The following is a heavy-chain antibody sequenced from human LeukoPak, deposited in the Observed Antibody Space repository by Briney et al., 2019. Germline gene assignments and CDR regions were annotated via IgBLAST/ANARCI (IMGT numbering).Heavy chain of an antibody. J-gene: IGHJ4*02. CDR3: ARDVFCGGDCYSPKCN. CDR1: GFTFISYW. V-gene: IGHV3-7*01. D-gene: IGHD2-21*02. Sequence: GGSLRLSCAASGFTFISYWMSWVRQAPGKGLEWVAKINQDGSEKYYVDSVKGRFTISRDNAENSLFLQLNSLRAEDTAVYYSARDVFCGGDCYSPKCNWGQGTLVTVSS. CDR2: INQDGSEK.